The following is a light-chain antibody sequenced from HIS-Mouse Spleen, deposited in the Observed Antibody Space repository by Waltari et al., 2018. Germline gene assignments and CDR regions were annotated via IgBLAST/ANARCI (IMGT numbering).Light chain of an antibody. J-gene: IGLJ1*01. CDR2: DDS. V-gene: IGLV3-21*02. CDR3: QVWDSSSDRV. CDR1: NIGSKS. Sequence: SYVLTQPPSVSVAPGQTARITCGGNNIGSKSVHWYQQKPGQAPVLVVYDDSDRPSGSPEGFSGSNSGNTATLTISRVEAGDEADYYCQVWDSSSDRVFGTGTKVTVL.